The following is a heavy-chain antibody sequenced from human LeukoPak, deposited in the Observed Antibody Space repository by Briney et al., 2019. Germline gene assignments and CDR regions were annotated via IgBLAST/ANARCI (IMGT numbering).Heavy chain of an antibody. CDR1: GFTFSNYD. D-gene: IGHD7-27*01. CDR2: TNADGSEQ. V-gene: IGHV3-7*01. J-gene: IGHJ3*02. Sequence: GGSLRLSCTASGFTFSNYDMHWVRQAPGKGLEWVANTNADGSEQYYVDSMEGRFTISSDNAKNSLFLQMNSLRAEDTAVYYCASAPDWGFGIFHDPFDIWGQGTMVTVSS. CDR3: ASAPDWGFGIFHDPFDI.